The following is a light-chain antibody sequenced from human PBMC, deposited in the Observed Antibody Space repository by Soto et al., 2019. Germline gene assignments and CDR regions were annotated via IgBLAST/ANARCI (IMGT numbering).Light chain of an antibody. CDR3: QQYGSSGT. V-gene: IGKV3-20*01. CDR2: DAS. Sequence: EIVMTHSQATLSVSPCERATLSFRASQSFRGLLAWYQQKPGQAPRLLIYDASNRATGIPARFSGSGSGTDFTLTISRLEPEDFAVYYCQQYGSSGTFGQGTKVDI. J-gene: IGKJ1*01. CDR1: QSFRGL.